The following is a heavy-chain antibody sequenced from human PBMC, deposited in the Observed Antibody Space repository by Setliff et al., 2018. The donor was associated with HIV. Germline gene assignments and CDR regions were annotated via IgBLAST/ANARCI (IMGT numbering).Heavy chain of an antibody. D-gene: IGHD3-22*01. CDR1: GYSFTTYW. V-gene: IGHV5-51*01. CDR3: ARHGPWRDDSDNSGYANAFDI. Sequence: PGESLKISCKGSGYSFTTYWIGWVRQMPGKGLEWMGIIYPGDSDTRYSPSFQGRVTMSADKSINTAYLQWGSLEASDTAMYFCARHGPWRDDSDNSGYANAFDIWGHGTTVTVSS. CDR2: IYPGDSDT. J-gene: IGHJ3*02.